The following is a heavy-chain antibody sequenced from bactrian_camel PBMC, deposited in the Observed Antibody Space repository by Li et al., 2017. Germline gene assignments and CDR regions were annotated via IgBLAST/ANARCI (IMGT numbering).Heavy chain of an antibody. CDR1: GYTTSGYC. V-gene: IGHV3S26*01. Sequence: VQLVESGGGSVQAGGSLRLSCAASGYTTSGYCMGWFRQAPGKEREGLAVIDADGNTAYADRMKGRFTISRDNAKNMLYLQMNSLKPEDTAMYYCTKDRSYGTRNWVQSTRGQGTQVTVS. CDR2: IDADGNT. D-gene: IGHD3*01. CDR3: TKDRSYGTRNWVQST. J-gene: IGHJ4*01.